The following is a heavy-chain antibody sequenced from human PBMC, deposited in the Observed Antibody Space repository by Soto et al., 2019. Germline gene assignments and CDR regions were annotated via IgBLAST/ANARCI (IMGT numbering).Heavy chain of an antibody. D-gene: IGHD6-19*01. J-gene: IGHJ4*02. CDR2: ISGSGGST. CDR3: ARRTSGWSFDY. V-gene: IGHV3-23*01. CDR1: GFTFSNYA. Sequence: EVQLLESGGGLVQPGGSLRLSCAASGFTFSNYAMIWVRQAPGKGLEWVSAISGSGGSTYYADSVKGRFTFSRDNSKNTLYLQMNSLRAEDTAVYYCARRTSGWSFDYCGQGTLVTVSS.